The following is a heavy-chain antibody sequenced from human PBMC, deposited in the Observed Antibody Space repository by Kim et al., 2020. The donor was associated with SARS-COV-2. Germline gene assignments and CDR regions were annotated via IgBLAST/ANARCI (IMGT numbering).Heavy chain of an antibody. D-gene: IGHD2-2*01. J-gene: IGHJ5*02. CDR2: IYWDDDK. CDR1: GFSLSSTGVG. CDR3: AHIDCTSLRCYGGWFDP. Sequence: SGPTLVKPTQTLTLTCTFSGFSLSSTGVGVGWIRQPPGKALEWLAVIYWDDDKRYSPSLKNRLTITKATSKNQVVLTMTNTDPEDTATYYCAHIDCTSLRCYGGWFDPWGQGTLVTVSS. V-gene: IGHV2-5*02.